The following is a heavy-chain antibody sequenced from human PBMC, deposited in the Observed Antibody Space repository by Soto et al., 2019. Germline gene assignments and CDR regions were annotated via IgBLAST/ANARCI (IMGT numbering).Heavy chain of an antibody. Sequence: GESLKISCKDSGYSFSRNWIAWVRQMPGKGLVWLGVIFSGDSDTRFSPSFQGQVTISVDKSINTAYLQWSSLKASDTAMYYCARHYNGFGYWGQGTLVTVSS. D-gene: IGHD1-1*01. CDR1: GYSFSRNW. J-gene: IGHJ4*02. V-gene: IGHV5-51*01. CDR3: ARHYNGFGY. CDR2: IFSGDSDT.